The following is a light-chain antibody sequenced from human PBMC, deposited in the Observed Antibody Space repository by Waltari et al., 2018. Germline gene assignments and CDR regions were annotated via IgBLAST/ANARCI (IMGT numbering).Light chain of an antibody. J-gene: IGKJ1*01. Sequence: EIVMTQSPATLSVSPGETATLSCRASQSVSNTLAWYQQIGGQSPRLLLYGVSTRAVGVPERFSGSGSGTDFTLTITDLQSEDFAIYYCQHYYGWSRTFGQGTKV. V-gene: IGKV3-15*01. CDR1: QSVSNT. CDR3: QHYYGWSRT. CDR2: GVS.